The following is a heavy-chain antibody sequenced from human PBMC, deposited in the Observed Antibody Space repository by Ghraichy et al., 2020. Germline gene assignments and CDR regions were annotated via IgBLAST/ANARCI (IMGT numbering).Heavy chain of an antibody. D-gene: IGHD1-7*01. Sequence: GGSLRLSCAASGFTFSSYYMNWVRQAPGKGLEWVSSISSSSSYISYADSLKGRFTISRDNAKNSLYLQMNSPRAEDTAVYYCVRADYTVNYDGLNWFDPWGQGTLVTVSS. V-gene: IGHV3-21*01. CDR3: VRADYTVNYDGLNWFDP. CDR1: GFTFSSYY. CDR2: ISSSSSYI. J-gene: IGHJ5*02.